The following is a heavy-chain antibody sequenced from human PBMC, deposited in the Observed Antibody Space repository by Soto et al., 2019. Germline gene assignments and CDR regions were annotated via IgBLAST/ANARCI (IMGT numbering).Heavy chain of an antibody. D-gene: IGHD4-17*01. CDR2: IYYSGSS. CDR3: ARHLTQSDLYGDYIFDP. V-gene: IGHV4-59*08. J-gene: IGHJ5*02. Sequence: SETLSLTCTVSGGSISGYYWSWIRQPPGKGLEWIGYIYYSGSSKYSPSLKSRVTISVDTSKNQFSLKLSSVTAADTAVYYCARHLTQSDLYGDYIFDPWGQGTLVTAPQ. CDR1: GGSISGYY.